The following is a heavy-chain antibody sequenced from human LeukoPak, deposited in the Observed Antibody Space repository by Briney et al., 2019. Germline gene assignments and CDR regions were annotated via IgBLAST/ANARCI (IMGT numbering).Heavy chain of an antibody. CDR3: VRPEGGNGMDV. V-gene: IGHV5-51*01. J-gene: IGHJ6*02. CDR1: GYSFTTYW. Sequence: GESLKISCKGSGYSFTTYWIGWVRQMPGKGLDWMGTIYPGDSDTRYSPSLQGLVTISADKSISTAYLQWSSLKASDTAMYYCVRPEGGNGMDVWGQGTTVTVSS. CDR2: IYPGDSDT. D-gene: IGHD1-26*01.